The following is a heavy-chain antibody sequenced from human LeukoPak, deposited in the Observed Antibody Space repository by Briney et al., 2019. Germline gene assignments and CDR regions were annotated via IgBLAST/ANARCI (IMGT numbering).Heavy chain of an antibody. J-gene: IGHJ4*02. Sequence: SETLSLPCAGADGSIRTQYWRWSRRPPGKGLECIGYVYFSGITNYNPSLKSRVTMSVDTSKNQLSLKLSSVTAADTAVYYCARTARLPDSWGQGTLVTVSS. CDR2: VYFSGIT. V-gene: IGHV4-4*09. D-gene: IGHD2-21*01. CDR1: DGSIRTQY. CDR3: ARTARLPDS.